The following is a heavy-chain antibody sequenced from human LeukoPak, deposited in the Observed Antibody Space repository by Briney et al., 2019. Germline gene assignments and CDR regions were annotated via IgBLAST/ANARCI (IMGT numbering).Heavy chain of an antibody. CDR3: AKDRTYSGYDDYFDY. CDR1: GFTFSSYA. Sequence: PGGSLRLSCAASGFTFSSYAMSWVCQAPGKGLEWVSAISGSGGSTYYADSVKGRFTISRDNSKNTLYLQMNSLRAEDTAVYYCAKDRTYSGYDDYFDYWGQGTLVTVSS. CDR2: ISGSGGST. V-gene: IGHV3-23*01. D-gene: IGHD5-12*01. J-gene: IGHJ4*02.